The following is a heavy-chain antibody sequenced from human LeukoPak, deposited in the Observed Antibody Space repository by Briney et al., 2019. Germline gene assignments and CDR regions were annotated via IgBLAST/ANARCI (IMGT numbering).Heavy chain of an antibody. J-gene: IGHJ4*02. V-gene: IGHV1-69*13. CDR3: ARFADGYYWVDY. D-gene: IGHD1-20*01. CDR2: IIPIFGTA. CDR1: GYTFTSYY. Sequence: SVKVSCKASGYTFTSYYMHWVRQAPGQGLEWMGGIIPIFGTANYAQKFQGRVTITADESTSTAYMELSSLRSEDTAVYYCARFADGYYWVDYWGQGTLVTVSS.